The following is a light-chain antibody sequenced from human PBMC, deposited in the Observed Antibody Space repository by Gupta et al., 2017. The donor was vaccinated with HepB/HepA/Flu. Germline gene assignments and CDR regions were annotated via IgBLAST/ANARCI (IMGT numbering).Light chain of an antibody. Sequence: SYELTQPPSVSVSPGQTASITCSGDKLGDKYACWYQQKPGQSPVRVIYQDSKRPSGIPERFSGSNSGNNATLTISGTQAMDDADDYCQAWDSSTAVFGGGTKLTVL. CDR1: KLGDKY. CDR2: QDS. J-gene: IGLJ2*01. CDR3: QAWDSSTAV. V-gene: IGLV3-1*01.